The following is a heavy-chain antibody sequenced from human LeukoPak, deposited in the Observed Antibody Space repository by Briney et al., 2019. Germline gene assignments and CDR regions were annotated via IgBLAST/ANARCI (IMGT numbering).Heavy chain of an antibody. V-gene: IGHV1-46*03. CDR2: INPSGGGT. D-gene: IGHD3-9*01. CDR1: GYTLITYY. CDR3: ARGTDKTDFDY. J-gene: IGHJ4*02. Sequence: ASVKDACKSSGYTLITYYMHWVRQAPGQGLDWMGIINPSGGGTSSAQKFQGRVTMTRDTSTSTVYMELSSLRSEDTAVYYCARGTDKTDFDYWGQGTLVTVSS.